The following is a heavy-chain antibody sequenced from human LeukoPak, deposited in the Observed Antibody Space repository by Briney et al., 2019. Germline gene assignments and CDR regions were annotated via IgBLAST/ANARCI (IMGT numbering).Heavy chain of an antibody. CDR2: IYYSRST. CDR1: GGSISSYY. J-gene: IGHJ4*02. V-gene: IGHV4-59*13. D-gene: IGHD4-17*01. Sequence: PSETLSLTCTVSGGSISSYYWSWIRQPPGKGLEWIGYIYYSRSTNYNPSLKSRVTISVDTSKNQFSLKLSSVTAADTAVYYCARSITSTGTGDYWGQGTLVTVSS. CDR3: ARSITSTGTGDY.